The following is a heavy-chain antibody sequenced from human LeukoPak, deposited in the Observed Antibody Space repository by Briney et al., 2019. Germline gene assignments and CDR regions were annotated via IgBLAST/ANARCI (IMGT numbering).Heavy chain of an antibody. J-gene: IGHJ6*03. CDR1: GFSLSTSGMC. D-gene: IGHD3-22*01. Sequence: SGPTLVNPTQTLTLTCTFSGFSLSTSGMCVSWIRQPPGKALEWLARIDWDDDKYYSTSLKTRLTISKDTPKNQVVLTMTNMDPVDTATYYCARVNSDDSSGYYPLYYMDVWGKGTTVTVSS. V-gene: IGHV2-70*11. CDR3: ARVNSDDSSGYYPLYYMDV. CDR2: IDWDDDK.